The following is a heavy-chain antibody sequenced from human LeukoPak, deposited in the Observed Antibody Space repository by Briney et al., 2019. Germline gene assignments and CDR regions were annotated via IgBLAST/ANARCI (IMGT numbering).Heavy chain of an antibody. CDR1: GFTFSSYG. Sequence: GGSLRLSCAASGFTFSSYGMHWVRQAPGKGLEWVAVISYDGSNKYYADSVKGRFTISRDNSKNTLYLQMNSLRAEDTAVYYCAKGEDIVVVVAARPGGDAFDIWGQGTMVTVSS. CDR3: AKGEDIVVVVAARPGGDAFDI. CDR2: ISYDGSNK. J-gene: IGHJ3*02. D-gene: IGHD2-15*01. V-gene: IGHV3-30*18.